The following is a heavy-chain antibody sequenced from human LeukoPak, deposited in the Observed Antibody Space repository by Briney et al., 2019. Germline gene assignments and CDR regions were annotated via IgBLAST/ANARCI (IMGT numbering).Heavy chain of an antibody. CDR2: IRYDGSNK. CDR1: GFTFSSYG. J-gene: IGHJ4*02. CDR3: AKISGVCSGGSCYSPYFDY. D-gene: IGHD2-15*01. V-gene: IGHV3-30*02. Sequence: PGGSQRLSCAASGFTFSSYGMHWVRQAPGKGLEWVAFIRYDGSNKYYADSVKGRFTISRDNSKNTLYLQMNSLRAEDTAVYYCAKISGVCSGGSCYSPYFDYWGQGTLVTVSS.